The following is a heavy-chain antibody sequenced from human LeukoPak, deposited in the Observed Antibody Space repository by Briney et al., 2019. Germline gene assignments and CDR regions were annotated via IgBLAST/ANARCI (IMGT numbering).Heavy chain of an antibody. V-gene: IGHV3-23*01. D-gene: IGHD2-15*01. CDR2: ISGSGGST. Sequence: PGGSLRLSCAASGFTFSSYAMSWVRQAPGKGLEWVSAISGSGGSTYYADSVKGRFTISRDNSKNTLYLQMNSLRAEDTAVYYCAKESLVVVAVPDAFDIWGQGTMVTASS. CDR1: GFTFSSYA. CDR3: AKESLVVVAVPDAFDI. J-gene: IGHJ3*02.